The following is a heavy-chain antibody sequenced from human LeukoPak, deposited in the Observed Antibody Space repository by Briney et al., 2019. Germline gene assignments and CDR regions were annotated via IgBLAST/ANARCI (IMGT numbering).Heavy chain of an antibody. Sequence: ASVKVSRKASGYTFTSYGISWVRQAPGQGLEWMGWINPNSGGTNYAQKFQGRVTMTRDTSISTAYTELSRLRSDDTAVYYCARTIAVAGTGNWFDPWGQGTLVTVSS. CDR2: INPNSGGT. V-gene: IGHV1-2*02. J-gene: IGHJ5*02. D-gene: IGHD6-19*01. CDR3: ARTIAVAGTGNWFDP. CDR1: GYTFTSYG.